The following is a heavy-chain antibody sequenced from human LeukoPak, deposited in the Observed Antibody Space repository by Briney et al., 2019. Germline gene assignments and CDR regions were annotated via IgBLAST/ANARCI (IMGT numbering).Heavy chain of an antibody. CDR1: GYTFTGYY. D-gene: IGHD6-13*01. V-gene: IGHV1-2*02. CDR3: ASPPYGSSWYYFDY. J-gene: IGHJ4*02. CDR2: INSNSGGT. Sequence: GASVKVSCKASGYTFTGYYMHWVRQAPGQGLEWMGWINSNSGGTNYAQKFQGRVTMTRDTSISTAYMELSRLRSDDTAVYYCASPPYGSSWYYFDYWGQGTLVTVSS.